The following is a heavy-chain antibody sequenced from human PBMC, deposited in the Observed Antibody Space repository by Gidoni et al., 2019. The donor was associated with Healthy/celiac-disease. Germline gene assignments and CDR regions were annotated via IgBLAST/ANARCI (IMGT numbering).Heavy chain of an antibody. CDR1: GFTFSSYA. Sequence: EVQLLESVGGLVPPGGSLRLSCAASGFTFSSYAMSGVSQAPGKGLEWGSAISGSGGSTYDADSVKGRLTISRDNSKNTLYLQMNSLRAEDTAVYYCAKAYYYGSGSYYPTDYWGQGTLVTVSS. CDR2: ISGSGGST. J-gene: IGHJ4*02. CDR3: AKAYYYGSGSYYPTDY. D-gene: IGHD3-10*01. V-gene: IGHV3-23*01.